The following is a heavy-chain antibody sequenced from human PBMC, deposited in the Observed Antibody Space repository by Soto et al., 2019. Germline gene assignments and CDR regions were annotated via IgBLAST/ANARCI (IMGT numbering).Heavy chain of an antibody. CDR3: ARAGTTIFGVVINGFDP. Sequence: SETLSLTCTVSGYSISSGYYWGWIRQPPGKGLEWIGSIYHSGSTYYNPSLKSRVTISVDTSKNQFSLKLSSVTAADTAVYYCARAGTTIFGVVINGFDPWGQGTLVTVS. D-gene: IGHD3-3*01. J-gene: IGHJ5*02. CDR1: GYSISSGYY. CDR2: IYHSGST. V-gene: IGHV4-38-2*02.